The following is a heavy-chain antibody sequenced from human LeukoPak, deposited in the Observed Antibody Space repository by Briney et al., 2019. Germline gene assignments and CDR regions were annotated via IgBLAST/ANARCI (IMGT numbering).Heavy chain of an antibody. CDR2: ISSSSSSI. CDR3: ATVSRAAFDS. CDR1: GFTFSTYS. J-gene: IGHJ4*02. V-gene: IGHV3-21*01. D-gene: IGHD2-15*01. Sequence: PGGSLRLSCAASGFTFSTYSMNWVRQAPGKGLEWVSSISSSSSSIFYADSVKGRFTISRDNAQNSLYLQMNSLRAEDTAVYYCATVSRAAFDSWGQGTLVTVSS.